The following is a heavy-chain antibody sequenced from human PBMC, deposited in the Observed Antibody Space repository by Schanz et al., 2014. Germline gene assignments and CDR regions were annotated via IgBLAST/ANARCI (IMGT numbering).Heavy chain of an antibody. J-gene: IGHJ4*02. CDR2: ISVYNGNT. V-gene: IGHV1-18*01. Sequence: GPEVKKPGATVKVSCKASGYIFINSGISWVRQAPGQGLEWMGWISVYNGNTKYPQKLQGRVTMTTDTSTSTAYMELRSLRSDDTAVYYCARDRRFFDRDDLYYFDSWGQGTLVTVSS. CDR3: ARDRRFFDRDDLYYFDS. D-gene: IGHD3-3*01. CDR1: GYIFINSG.